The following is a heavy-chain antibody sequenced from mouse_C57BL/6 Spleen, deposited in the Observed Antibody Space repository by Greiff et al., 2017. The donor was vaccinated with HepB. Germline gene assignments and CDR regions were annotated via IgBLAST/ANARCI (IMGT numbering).Heavy chain of an antibody. CDR2: IDPEYGDT. J-gene: IGHJ4*01. CDR3: ARNPLRSYYYAMDY. D-gene: IGHD1-1*01. Sequence: VQLQQSGAELVRPGASVKLSCTASGFNIKDYYMHWVKQRPEQGLEWIGRIDPEYGDTEYAPKFQGKATMTADTSSNTAYLQLSSLTSEDPAVYYCARNPLRSYYYAMDYWGQGTSVTVSS. CDR1: GFNIKDYY. V-gene: IGHV14-1*01.